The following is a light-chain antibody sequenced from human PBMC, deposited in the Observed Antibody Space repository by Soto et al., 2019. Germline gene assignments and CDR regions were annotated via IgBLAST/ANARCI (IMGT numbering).Light chain of an antibody. CDR3: SSYAGHNNYV. J-gene: IGLJ1*01. CDR1: SSDIGGHNY. CDR2: EVT. Sequence: QCVLTQAASVSGSPRQSITISCTGTSSDIGGHNYVSLYQHHPGKAPKLIIYEVTKRPSGVPDRFSGSKSGNTASLTVSGLQTEDEADYYCSSYAGHNNYVFATGTKV. V-gene: IGLV2-8*01.